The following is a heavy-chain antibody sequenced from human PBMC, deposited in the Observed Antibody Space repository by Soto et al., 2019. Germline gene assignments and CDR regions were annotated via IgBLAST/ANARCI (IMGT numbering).Heavy chain of an antibody. V-gene: IGHV3-23*01. Sequence: GGSLRLSCAASGFTFSSYAISWVRQAPGKGLEWVSAISVSGGSTYYADSVKGRFTISRDNSKNTLYLQMNSLRAGDTAVYYCAKVPTWIQLWYVDVWGQGTTVTVSS. J-gene: IGHJ6*02. D-gene: IGHD5-18*01. CDR2: ISVSGGST. CDR3: AKVPTWIQLWYVDV. CDR1: GFTFSSYA.